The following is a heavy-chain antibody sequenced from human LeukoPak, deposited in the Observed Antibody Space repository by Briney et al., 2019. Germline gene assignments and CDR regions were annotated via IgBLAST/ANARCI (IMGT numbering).Heavy chain of an antibody. CDR1: GYTFTGYY. CDR2: INPNSGGT. D-gene: IGHD3-3*01. V-gene: IGHV1-2*02. CDR3: ARVPYYDFWSGYPDY. J-gene: IGHJ4*02. Sequence: ASVKVSCKASGYTFTGYYMHWVRQAPGQGLEWMGWINPNSGGTNYAQKFQGRVTMTKNTSISTAYMELSSLRSEDTAVYYCARVPYYDFWSGYPDYWGQGTLVTVSS.